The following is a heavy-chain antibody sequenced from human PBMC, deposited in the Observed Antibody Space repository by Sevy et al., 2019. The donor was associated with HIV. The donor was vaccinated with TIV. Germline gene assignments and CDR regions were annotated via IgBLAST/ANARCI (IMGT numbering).Heavy chain of an antibody. CDR1: GFTFSDHY. CDR2: IRNKANSDTT. V-gene: IGHV3-72*01. Sequence: GGSLRLFCAASGFTFSDHYMDWVRQAPGKGLEWVGRIRNKANSDTTEYAASVKGRFTISRDDSKNSLYLQMNSLKTEDTAVYYCARVPTYGSVTYFLDYWGQGSLVTVSS. CDR3: ARVPTYGSVTYFLDY. D-gene: IGHD3-10*01. J-gene: IGHJ4*02.